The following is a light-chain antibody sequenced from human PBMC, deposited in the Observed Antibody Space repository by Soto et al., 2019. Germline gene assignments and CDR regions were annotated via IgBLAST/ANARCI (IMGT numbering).Light chain of an antibody. Sequence: QPVLTQPASVSGSPGQSITISCTGTSSNVGSYNLVSWYQQHPGEAPKLIIYEGTKRPSGVSNRFSGSKSGNTASLTISGLQAEDEADYYCSSYTSSSTLVVFGGGTKVTVL. CDR2: EGT. V-gene: IGLV2-14*02. CDR1: SSNVGSYNL. CDR3: SSYTSSSTLVV. J-gene: IGLJ2*01.